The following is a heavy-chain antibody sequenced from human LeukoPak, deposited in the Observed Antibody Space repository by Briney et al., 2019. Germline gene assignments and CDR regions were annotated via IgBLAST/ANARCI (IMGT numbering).Heavy chain of an antibody. V-gene: IGHV1-69*13. CDR3: AGIGMGDYGDYGGG. D-gene: IGHD4-17*01. CDR2: IIPIFGTA. CDR1: GGTFSSYA. Sequence: SVKVSCKASGGTFSSYAISWVRQAPGQGLEWMGGIIPIFGTANYAQKFQGRVTITADEATSTAYMELSSLRSEDTAVYYCAGIGMGDYGDYGGGWGQGTLVTVSS. J-gene: IGHJ4*02.